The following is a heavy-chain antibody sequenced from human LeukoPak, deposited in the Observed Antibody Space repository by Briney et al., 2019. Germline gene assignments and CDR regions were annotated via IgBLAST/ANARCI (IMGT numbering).Heavy chain of an antibody. CDR2: IYSGGST. CDR3: TIRRVGAGLGGYYFDY. Sequence: GSLSLSCAASGFTVISNYMSWVRQAPGKGLEWVSVIYSGGSTYYADSVKGRFSISRDDYKNTLYLQMNTLRADDTAVYYCTIRRVGAGLGGYYFDYWGQGTLVTVSS. CDR1: GFTVISNY. J-gene: IGHJ4*02. D-gene: IGHD2-21*01. V-gene: IGHV3-53*01.